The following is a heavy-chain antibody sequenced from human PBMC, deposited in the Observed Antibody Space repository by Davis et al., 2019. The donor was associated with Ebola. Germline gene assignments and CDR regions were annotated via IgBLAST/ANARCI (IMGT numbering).Heavy chain of an antibody. J-gene: IGHJ5*02. V-gene: IGHV4-59*01. Sequence: MPSETLSLTCTVSGGSISSYYWSWIRQPPGKGLEWIGYIYYSGRTTYNPSLKSRVTISIDTSKNQFSLKLSSVTAADTAVYYCARDSGRGWFDPWGQGTLVTVSS. CDR3: ARDSGRGWFDP. CDR2: IYYSGRT. CDR1: GGSISSYY. D-gene: IGHD3-10*01.